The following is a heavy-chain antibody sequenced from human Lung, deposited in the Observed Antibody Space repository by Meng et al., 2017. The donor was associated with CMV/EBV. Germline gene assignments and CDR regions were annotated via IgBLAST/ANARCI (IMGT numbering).Heavy chain of an antibody. D-gene: IGHD6-19*01. CDR1: GFSFKDFA. Sequence: GGSLRLXXAASGFSFKDFAIHWVRQAPGKGLQWVATISYDGNTQVYADSVKGRFSVSRDNSKKTLDLRMNSLRPEDTALYYCAAFLAGASSTSPANDYWGLGTPVTVSS. CDR2: ISYDGNTQ. J-gene: IGHJ4*02. V-gene: IGHV3-30-3*01. CDR3: AAFLAGASSTSPANDY.